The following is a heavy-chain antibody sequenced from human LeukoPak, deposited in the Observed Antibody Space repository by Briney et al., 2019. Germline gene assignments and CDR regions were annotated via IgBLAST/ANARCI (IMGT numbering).Heavy chain of an antibody. D-gene: IGHD2-15*01. CDR1: GFTFSSDA. Sequence: GGSLRLSCAVSGFTFSSDAMSWVRQAPGKGLEWVSAISGSGGSTFYADSVKGRFTISRDNSKNTLYLQMDSLRAEDTAVYYCANLNPGGYCSGGSCYTSPHVDYWGQGTLVTVSS. V-gene: IGHV3-23*01. CDR2: ISGSGGST. CDR3: ANLNPGGYCSGGSCYTSPHVDY. J-gene: IGHJ4*02.